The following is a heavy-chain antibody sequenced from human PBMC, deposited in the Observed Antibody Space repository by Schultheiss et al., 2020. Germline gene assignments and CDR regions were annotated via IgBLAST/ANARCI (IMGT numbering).Heavy chain of an antibody. J-gene: IGHJ4*02. CDR3: ASYGAHGQARPDGY. CDR1: GFTFSDYY. D-gene: IGHD6-6*01. CDR2: ISYDGSNK. Sequence: GGSLRLSCAASGFTFSDYYMSWIRQAPGKVLEWVAVISYDGSNKYYADSVKGRFTISRDNSKNTLYLQMNSLRAEDTAVYYCASYGAHGQARPDGYWGQGTLVTVSS. V-gene: IGHV3-30-3*01.